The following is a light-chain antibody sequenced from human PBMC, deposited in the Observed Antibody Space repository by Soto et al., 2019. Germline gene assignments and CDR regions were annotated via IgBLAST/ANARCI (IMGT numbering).Light chain of an antibody. Sequence: DIQMTQSPSSLSASVGDRVTITCRASQSISSYLHWYQHKPGKAPKLLIYAASSLQSGVPSRFIRSRSGTDFTFTISSQQPEDFATHYCQQSYSTLWTFGQGTKVEIK. CDR3: QQSYSTLWT. CDR2: AAS. V-gene: IGKV1-39*01. CDR1: QSISSY. J-gene: IGKJ1*01.